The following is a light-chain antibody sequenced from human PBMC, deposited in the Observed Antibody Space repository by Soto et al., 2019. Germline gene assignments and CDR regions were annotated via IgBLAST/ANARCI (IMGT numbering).Light chain of an antibody. CDR2: GAS. Sequence: EIVLTQSPGTLSLSPVERASLYFSASQSVSSSYLAWYQQKPGQAPRLLIYGASSRATGIPDRFSGSGSGTDFTLTISRLEPEDFAVYYCQQYGSSPWTFGQGTKVDIK. V-gene: IGKV3-20*01. CDR3: QQYGSSPWT. J-gene: IGKJ1*01. CDR1: QSVSSSY.